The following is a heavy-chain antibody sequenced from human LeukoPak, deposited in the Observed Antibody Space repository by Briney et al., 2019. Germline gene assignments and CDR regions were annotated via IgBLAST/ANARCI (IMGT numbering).Heavy chain of an antibody. CDR3: ARDRRGDTVTTFRWFDP. Sequence: GASVKVSCKASGYTFTSYYMHWVRQAPGQGLEWMGMINPSGGSTSYAQKFQGRVTMTRDMSTSTVYMELSSLRSEDTAVYYCARDRRGDTVTTFRWFDPWGQGTLVTVSS. J-gene: IGHJ5*02. V-gene: IGHV1-46*01. D-gene: IGHD4-17*01. CDR2: INPSGGST. CDR1: GYTFTSYY.